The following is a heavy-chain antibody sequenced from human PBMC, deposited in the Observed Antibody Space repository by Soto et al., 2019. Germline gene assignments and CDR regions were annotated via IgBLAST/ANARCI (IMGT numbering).Heavy chain of an antibody. CDR3: ARAASITRQWYVMDV. J-gene: IGHJ6*02. D-gene: IGHD5-12*01. CDR2: ISSSSSTI. CDR1: GFTFSSYS. Sequence: GGSLRLSCAASGFTFSSYSMNWVRQAPGKGLEWVSYISSSSSTIYYADSVKGRFTISRDNAKNSLYLQMNSLRGEDTAVYYCARAASITRQWYVMDVWGQGTTVTVSS. V-gene: IGHV3-48*01.